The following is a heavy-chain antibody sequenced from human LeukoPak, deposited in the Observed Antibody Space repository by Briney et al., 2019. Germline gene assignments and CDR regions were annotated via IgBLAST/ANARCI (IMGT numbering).Heavy chain of an antibody. CDR3: AREDITMYYFDY. D-gene: IGHD3-10*02. Sequence: ASVKVSCKASGYTFTSYAMHWVRQAPGQRLEWMGWINAGNGNTKYSQKFQGRVTITRDTSASTAYMELSSLRSEDTAVYYCAREDITMYYFDYWGQGTLVTVSS. CDR2: INAGNGNT. J-gene: IGHJ4*02. CDR1: GYTFTSYA. V-gene: IGHV1-3*01.